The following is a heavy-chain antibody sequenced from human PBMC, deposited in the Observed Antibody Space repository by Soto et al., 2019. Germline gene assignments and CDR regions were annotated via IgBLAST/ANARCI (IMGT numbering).Heavy chain of an antibody. J-gene: IGHJ4*02. D-gene: IGHD1-26*01. CDR2: INQDGSEK. Sequence: EVHLVESGGGLVQTGGSLRLSCAIFESTVSRDWMNWVRQAPGKGLEWVAHINQDGSEKYYVDSVKGRFTISRDNAKKSLYLPMNGLSPADTAMYYCSGGVGDAFWGQGTLVTVSS. CDR1: ESTVSRDW. CDR3: SGGVGDAF. V-gene: IGHV3-7*04.